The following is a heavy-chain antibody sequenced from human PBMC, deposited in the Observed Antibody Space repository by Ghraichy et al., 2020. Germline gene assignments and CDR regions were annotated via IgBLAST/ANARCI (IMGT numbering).Heavy chain of an antibody. CDR3: ARAGSEGYGMDV. J-gene: IGHJ6*02. CDR1: GGSISSYY. V-gene: IGHV4-59*01. Sequence: SETLSLTCTVSGGSISSYYWSWIRQPPGKGLEWIGYIYYSGSTNYNPSLKSRVTISVDTSKNQFSLKLSSVTAADTAVYYCARAGSEGYGMDVWGQGTTVTVSS. CDR2: IYYSGST.